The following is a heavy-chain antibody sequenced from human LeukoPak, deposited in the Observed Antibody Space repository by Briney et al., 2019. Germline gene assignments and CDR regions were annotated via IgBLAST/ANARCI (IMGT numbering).Heavy chain of an antibody. Sequence: GESLKISCKGSGYSFTSYWIGWVRQMPGKGLEWMGIIYPGDSDTRYSPSFQGQVTISADKSISTAYLQWSSLKASDTAMYYCARGFGDILTGYYEDYYMDVWGKGTTVTVSS. CDR3: ARGFGDILTGYYEDYYMDV. J-gene: IGHJ6*03. CDR1: GYSFTSYW. D-gene: IGHD3-9*01. CDR2: IYPGDSDT. V-gene: IGHV5-51*01.